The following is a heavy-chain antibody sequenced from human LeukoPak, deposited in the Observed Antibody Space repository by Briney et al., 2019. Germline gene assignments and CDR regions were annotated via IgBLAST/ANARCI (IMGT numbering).Heavy chain of an antibody. CDR1: GGSISSGGYY. D-gene: IGHD3-3*01. V-gene: IGHV4-31*03. CDR3: ARGRGRDFWSGYHTPLFDY. CDR2: IYYSGST. Sequence: PSQTLSLTCTVSGGSISSGGYYWSWIRQHPGKGLEWIGYIYYSGSTYYNPSLKRRVTISVDTSKNQFSLKLSSVTAADTAVYYCARGRGRDFWSGYHTPLFDYWGQGTLVTVSS. J-gene: IGHJ4*02.